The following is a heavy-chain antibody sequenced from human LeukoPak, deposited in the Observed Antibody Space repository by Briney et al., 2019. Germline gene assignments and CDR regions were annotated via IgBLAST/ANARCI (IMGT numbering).Heavy chain of an antibody. J-gene: IGHJ4*02. CDR2: ISGSGTTI. Sequence: GGSLRLSCAASGFSFSSDSMNWVRQAPGKGLEWLSYISGSGTTIYYADSVKGRFTVSRDNAKNSLYLQMNSLRAEDTAVYYCARDLGIAAAGTDFDYWGQGTLVTVSS. CDR1: GFSFSSDS. CDR3: ARDLGIAAAGTDFDY. D-gene: IGHD6-13*01. V-gene: IGHV3-48*01.